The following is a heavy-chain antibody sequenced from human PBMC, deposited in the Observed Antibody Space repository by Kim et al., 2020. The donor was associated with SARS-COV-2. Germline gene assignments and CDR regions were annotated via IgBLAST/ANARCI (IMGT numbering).Heavy chain of an antibody. CDR3: TGGGDYAF. V-gene: IGHV3-74*01. D-gene: IGHD2-21*01. Sequence: GSSTTYADSVKGRFTISRDNAKNTLYLQMNRLRAEDTAVYYCTGGGDYAFWGQGTLVTVSS. J-gene: IGHJ4*02. CDR2: GSST.